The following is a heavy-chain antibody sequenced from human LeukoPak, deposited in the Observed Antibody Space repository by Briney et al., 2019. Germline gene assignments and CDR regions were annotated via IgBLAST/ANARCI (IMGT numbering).Heavy chain of an antibody. Sequence: ASVKVSCKASGYTFTGYYMHWVRQAPGQGLEWMVWINPNSGGTNYAQKFQGRVTMTRDTSISTAYMELSRLRSDDTAVYYCARALLWFGEPSHIDYWGQGTLVTASS. V-gene: IGHV1-2*02. CDR2: INPNSGGT. CDR3: ARALLWFGEPSHIDY. CDR1: GYTFTGYY. D-gene: IGHD3-10*01. J-gene: IGHJ4*02.